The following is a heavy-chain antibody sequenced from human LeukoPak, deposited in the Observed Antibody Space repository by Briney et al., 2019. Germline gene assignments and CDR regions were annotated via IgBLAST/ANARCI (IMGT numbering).Heavy chain of an antibody. CDR2: IYYSGST. J-gene: IGHJ5*02. CDR1: GGSISSYY. Sequence: SETLSLTCTVSGGSISSYYWSWIRQPPGKGLEWIGYIYYSGSTNYNPSLKSRVTISVDTSKNQFSLKLSSVTAADTAVYYCARGGYDILTGYSPWGQGTLVTVFS. V-gene: IGHV4-59*01. CDR3: ARGGYDILTGYSP. D-gene: IGHD3-9*01.